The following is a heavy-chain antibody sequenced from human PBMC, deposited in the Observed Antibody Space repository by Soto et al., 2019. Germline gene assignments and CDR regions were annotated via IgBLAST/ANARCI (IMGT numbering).Heavy chain of an antibody. CDR2: INPSGGST. Sequence: QVQLVQSGTEVKKPGASVKVSCKAYGYTFTSYYMHWVRQAPGQGLEWMGIINPSGGSTSYAQKFKGRVTMTRDTSTSTAYMELSSLRSEDTAVYYCAKFAVATIVDYWGQGPLVTVSS. CDR3: AKFAVATIVDY. D-gene: IGHD5-12*01. J-gene: IGHJ4*02. CDR1: GYTFTSYY. V-gene: IGHV1-46*03.